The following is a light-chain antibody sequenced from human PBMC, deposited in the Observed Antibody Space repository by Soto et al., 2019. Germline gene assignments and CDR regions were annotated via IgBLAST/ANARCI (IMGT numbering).Light chain of an antibody. CDR2: AAS. Sequence: DIQMTKSPSSLSASVGDRVTITCRASQSISSYLNWYQQKPGKAPKLPIYAASSLQSGVPSRFSGSGSGTDFTLTISSLQPEDFATYYCQQSYSTLWWTFGQGTKVEIK. CDR3: QQSYSTLWWT. CDR1: QSISSY. V-gene: IGKV1-39*01. J-gene: IGKJ1*01.